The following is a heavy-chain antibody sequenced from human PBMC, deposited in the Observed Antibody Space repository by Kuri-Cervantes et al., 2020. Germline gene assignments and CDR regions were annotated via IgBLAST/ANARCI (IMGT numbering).Heavy chain of an antibody. D-gene: IGHD1-26*01. Sequence: ASVKVSCKASGYTFTSSYIHWVRQAPGQGLEWMGIINPSGGGTSYAQRFQGRVTMTRDTSTSTVYMELSSLRSEDTAVYYCARAGTVGPTTGYFDYWGQGTLVTVSS. J-gene: IGHJ4*02. V-gene: IGHV1-46*01. CDR1: GYTFTSSY. CDR2: INPSGGGT. CDR3: ARAGTVGPTTGYFDY.